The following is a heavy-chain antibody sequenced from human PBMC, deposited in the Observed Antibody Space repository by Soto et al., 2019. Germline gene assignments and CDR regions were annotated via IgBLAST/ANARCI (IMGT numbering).Heavy chain of an antibody. CDR2: IKSKTDGGTT. Sequence: EVQLVESGGGLVKPGGSLRISCAASGFTFSNAWMSWVRQAPGKGLEWVGRIKSKTDGGTTDYAATVKGRFTISRDDSKNTLYLQMNSLKTEDTAVYYCTTDQNYGDNWFDPWGQGTLVTVSS. J-gene: IGHJ5*02. CDR1: GFTFSNAW. V-gene: IGHV3-15*01. D-gene: IGHD4-17*01. CDR3: TTDQNYGDNWFDP.